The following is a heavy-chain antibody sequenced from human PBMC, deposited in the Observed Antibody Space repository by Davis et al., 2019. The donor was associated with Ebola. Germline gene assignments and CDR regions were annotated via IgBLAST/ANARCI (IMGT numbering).Heavy chain of an antibody. D-gene: IGHD5-24*01. Sequence: MPSETLSLTCTVSRGSISSSGFYWGWIRQPPGKRLDWIGNIYYSGSTHYSPSLKSPVTITVDTSKNQFFLKLTSVTAADTAVYYCARNRDGYSSGASDIWGQGTLVTVSS. CDR1: RGSISSSGFY. V-gene: IGHV4-39*01. J-gene: IGHJ3*02. CDR2: IYYSGST. CDR3: ARNRDGYSSGASDI.